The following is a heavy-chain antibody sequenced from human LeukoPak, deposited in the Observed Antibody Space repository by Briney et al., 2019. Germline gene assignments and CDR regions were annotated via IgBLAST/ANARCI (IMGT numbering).Heavy chain of an antibody. D-gene: IGHD2-2*01. Sequence: PGGSLRLSCAASGFTFSSYWMHWVRQAPGKGLVWVSRISSDGSSTSYADSVKGRFTIFRDNAKNTLYLQMDSLRAEDTAVYYCTRDLSVGYCSSTSCPWGQGTLVTVSS. CDR3: TRDLSVGYCSSTSCP. CDR2: ISSDGSST. CDR1: GFTFSSYW. J-gene: IGHJ5*02. V-gene: IGHV3-74*01.